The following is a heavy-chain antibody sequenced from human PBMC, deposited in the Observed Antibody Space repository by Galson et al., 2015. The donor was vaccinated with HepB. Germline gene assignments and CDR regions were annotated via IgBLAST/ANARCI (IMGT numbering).Heavy chain of an antibody. CDR3: ARFPRRSELPFNDY. V-gene: IGHV4-59*01. Sequence: SETLSLTCTVSGGSISSYYWSWIRQPPGKGLEWIGYIYYSGSTNYNPSLKSRVTISVDTSKNQFSLKLSSVTAADTAVYYCARFPRRSELPFNDYWGQGTLVTVSS. J-gene: IGHJ4*02. CDR1: GGSISSYY. D-gene: IGHD4-23*01. CDR2: IYYSGST.